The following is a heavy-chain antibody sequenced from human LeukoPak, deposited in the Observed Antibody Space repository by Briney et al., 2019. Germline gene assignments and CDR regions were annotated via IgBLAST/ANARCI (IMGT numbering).Heavy chain of an antibody. J-gene: IGHJ6*03. CDR3: ARRGTTIGGFYENHQYYYYMDV. Sequence: SETLSLTCTVSGYSISSGYFWGWIRQPPGKGLEWIGSIYHSGTTYYNPSLKSRVTISVDTSKNQFSLKVTSVTAADTAIYYCARRGTTIGGFYENHQYYYYMDVWGTGTTVTVSS. CDR2: IYHSGTT. D-gene: IGHD2/OR15-2a*01. CDR1: GYSISSGYF. V-gene: IGHV4-38-2*02.